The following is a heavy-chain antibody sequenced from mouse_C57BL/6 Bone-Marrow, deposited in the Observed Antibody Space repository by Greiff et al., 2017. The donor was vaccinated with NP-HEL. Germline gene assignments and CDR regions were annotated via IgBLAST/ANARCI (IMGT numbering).Heavy chain of an antibody. CDR2: IRNKANGYTT. CDR3: ARYSYDYVDY. J-gene: IGHJ2*01. D-gene: IGHD2-4*01. Sequence: EVMLVESGGGLVQPGGSLSLSCAASGFTFTDYYMSWVRQPPGKALEWLGFIRNKANGYTTEYSASVKGRFTISRDNSQSILYLQMNALRAEDSATYYCARYSYDYVDYWGQGTTLTVSS. V-gene: IGHV7-3*01. CDR1: GFTFTDYY.